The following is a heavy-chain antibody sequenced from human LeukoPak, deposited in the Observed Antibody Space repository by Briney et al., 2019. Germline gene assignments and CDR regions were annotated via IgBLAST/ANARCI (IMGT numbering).Heavy chain of an antibody. Sequence: ASVKVSCKASGGTFSSYAISWVRQAPGKGLEWMGWISPYNGNTDSAQEFQGRITLTTDTSTSTAYMELRSLTSDDSAVYYCATGGGDWYSDLWGRGTLVTVSS. J-gene: IGHJ2*01. CDR2: ISPYNGNT. CDR1: GGTFSSYA. D-gene: IGHD3-10*01. CDR3: ATGGGDWYSDL. V-gene: IGHV1-18*01.